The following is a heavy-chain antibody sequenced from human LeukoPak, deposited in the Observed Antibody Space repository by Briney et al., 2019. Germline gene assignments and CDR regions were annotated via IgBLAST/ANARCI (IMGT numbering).Heavy chain of an antibody. CDR1: GGTFSSYA. CDR3: ARAVTISTSSGRGSYYYYYYMDV. CDR2: IIPIFGTA. J-gene: IGHJ6*03. D-gene: IGHD3-3*01. Sequence: SVKVSCKASGGTFSSYAISWVRQAPGQGLEWMGGIIPIFGTANYAQKFQGRVTITTDESTSTAYMELSSLRSEDTAVYYCARAVTISTSSGRGSYYYYYYMDVWGKGTTVTVSS. V-gene: IGHV1-69*05.